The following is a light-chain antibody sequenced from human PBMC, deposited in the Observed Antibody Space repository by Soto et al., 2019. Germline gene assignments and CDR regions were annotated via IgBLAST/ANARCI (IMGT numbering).Light chain of an antibody. CDR1: QSVSTY. V-gene: IGKV3-11*01. CDR2: DAS. CDR3: PPPSNWIT. Sequence: EFVLTQSPGTLSLSPGERATLSCWASQSVSTYLAWYQKKPGQAPRPLIDDASSRATGIPAQFSWSGSWTGLTFTIHRVRPEGFAVFLCPPPSNWITFGQGTRLEIK. J-gene: IGKJ5*01.